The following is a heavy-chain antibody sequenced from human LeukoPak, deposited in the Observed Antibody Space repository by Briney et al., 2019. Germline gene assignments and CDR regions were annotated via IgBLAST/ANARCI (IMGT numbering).Heavy chain of an antibody. CDR2: ISYDGSNK. V-gene: IGHV3-30*18. J-gene: IGHJ4*02. Sequence: GGSLRLSCAASGFTFSSYGMHWVRQAPGKGLEWVAVISYDGSNKYYADSVKGRFTISRDNSKNTLYLQMNSLRAEDTAVYYCAKDRYSSSWLDYWGQGTLVTVSS. CDR3: AKDRYSSSWLDY. CDR1: GFTFSSYG. D-gene: IGHD6-13*01.